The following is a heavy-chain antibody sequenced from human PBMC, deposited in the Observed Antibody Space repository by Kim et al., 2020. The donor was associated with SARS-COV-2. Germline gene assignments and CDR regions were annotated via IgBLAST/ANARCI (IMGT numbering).Heavy chain of an antibody. CDR2: IYPGDSDT. J-gene: IGHJ5*02. D-gene: IGHD5-18*01. CDR3: ARVILGYSYGLGQLNWFDP. CDR1: GYSFTSYW. Sequence: GESLKISCKGSGYSFTSYWIGWVRQMPGKGLEWMGIIYPGDSDTRYSPSFQGQVTISADKSISTAYLQWSSLKASDTARYYCARVILGYSYGLGQLNWFDPWGQGTLGTVSS. V-gene: IGHV5-51*01.